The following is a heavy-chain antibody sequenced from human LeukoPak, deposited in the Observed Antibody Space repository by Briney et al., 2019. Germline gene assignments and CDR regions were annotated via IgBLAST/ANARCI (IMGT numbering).Heavy chain of an antibody. CDR2: INGSGYT. V-gene: IGHV4-34*01. CDR1: GGSFSAYY. CDR3: AREYTLYRSGWFLDY. J-gene: IGHJ4*02. Sequence: SETLSLTCAVYGGSFSAYYWSWIRQPPGKGLEWIGEINGSGYTNYNPSLKSRVTISTDTSRSQFSLNLSSVTAADTAVYYCAREYTLYRSGWFLDYWGQGTVVTVSS. D-gene: IGHD6-19*01.